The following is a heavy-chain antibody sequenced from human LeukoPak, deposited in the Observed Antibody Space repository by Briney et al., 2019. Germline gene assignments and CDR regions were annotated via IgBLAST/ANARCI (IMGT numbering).Heavy chain of an antibody. CDR3: ARAGYCSSTSRYVLRKLDY. CDR1: GYTFTGYY. V-gene: IGHV1-2*02. Sequence: ASVKVSCKASGYTFTGYYMHWVRQAPGQGLEWMGWINPNSGGTNYAQKFQGRVTMTRDTSISTAYMELSRLRSADTAVYYCARAGYCSSTSRYVLRKLDYWGQGTLVTVSS. CDR2: INPNSGGT. J-gene: IGHJ4*02. D-gene: IGHD2-2*01.